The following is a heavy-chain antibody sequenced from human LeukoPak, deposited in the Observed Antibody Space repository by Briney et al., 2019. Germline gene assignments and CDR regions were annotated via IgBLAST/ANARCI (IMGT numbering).Heavy chain of an antibody. J-gene: IGHJ5*02. V-gene: IGHV1-18*01. CDR1: GYTFTSYG. Sequence: ASVKVSCKASGYTFTSYGISWVRQAPGQGLEWMGWISAYNGNTNYAQKLQGRVTMTTDTSTSTAYMELRSLRSDDTAVYYCARAPRVGRWFGELFPPGWFDPWGQGTLVTVSS. CDR2: ISAYNGNT. D-gene: IGHD3-10*01. CDR3: ARAPRVGRWFGELFPPGWFDP.